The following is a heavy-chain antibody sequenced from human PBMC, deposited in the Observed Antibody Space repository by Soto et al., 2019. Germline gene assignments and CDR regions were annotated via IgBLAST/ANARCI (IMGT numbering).Heavy chain of an antibody. V-gene: IGHV3-48*01. D-gene: IGHD2-2*01. J-gene: IGHJ4*01. CDR2: VSSGSSTI. CDR3: AREKGYCTSTSCYARAYFDY. CDR1: GFTFSSYS. Sequence: PGGSLRLSCAASGFTFSSYSMNWVRQAPGKGLGWVSYVSSGSSTIYYADSVKGRFTISRDNAKNSLYLQMDSLRAEDTALYYCAREKGYCTSTSCYARAYFDYWGHGTLVTVSS.